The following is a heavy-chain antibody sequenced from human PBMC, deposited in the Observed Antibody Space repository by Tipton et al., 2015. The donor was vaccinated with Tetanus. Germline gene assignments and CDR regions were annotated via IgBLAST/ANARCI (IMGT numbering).Heavy chain of an antibody. V-gene: IGHV3-7*01. Sequence: SLRLSCAASGFTFSNYWMTWVRQAPGKGLQWVASIRQDGSDKYYLDSVKGRFTISRDNAKSSLYLQMDTPRAEDTAVYYCARDRYDCCGYYEAAFDYWGQGSLVTVSS. J-gene: IGHJ4*02. CDR2: IRQDGSDK. CDR1: GFTFSNYW. D-gene: IGHD3-22*01. CDR3: ARDRYDCCGYYEAAFDY.